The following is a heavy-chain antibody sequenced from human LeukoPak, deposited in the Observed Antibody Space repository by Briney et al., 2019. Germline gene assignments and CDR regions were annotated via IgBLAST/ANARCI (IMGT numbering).Heavy chain of an antibody. CDR1: GGSMSSGGYS. CDR3: ARAEPVGGARVLDY. Sequence: SQTLSLTCAVSGGSMSSGGYSWSWIRQPPGKGLEWIGYIYDSGSTYYNPSLKSRVTISIDRSKNQVSLSLTSVTAADTAVYYCARAEPVGGARVLDYWGQGALVTVSS. V-gene: IGHV4-30-2*01. D-gene: IGHD1-26*01. J-gene: IGHJ4*02. CDR2: IYDSGST.